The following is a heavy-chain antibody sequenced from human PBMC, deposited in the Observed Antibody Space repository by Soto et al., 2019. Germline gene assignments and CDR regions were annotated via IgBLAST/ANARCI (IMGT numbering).Heavy chain of an antibody. CDR2: IYYSGST. CDR1: GGSISSGGYY. Sequence: QVQLQESGPGLVKPSQTLSLTCTVSGGSISSGGYYWSWIRQHPGKGLEWIGYIYYSGSTYYNPSLTSRVTSSVDTSKNQFSLKLSSVTAADTAVYSCARADTAMVPFDYLGQGTLVTVSS. V-gene: IGHV4-31*03. J-gene: IGHJ4*02. D-gene: IGHD5-18*01. CDR3: ARADTAMVPFDY.